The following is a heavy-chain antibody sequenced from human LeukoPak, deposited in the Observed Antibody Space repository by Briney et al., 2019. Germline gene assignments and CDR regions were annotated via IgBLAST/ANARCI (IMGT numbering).Heavy chain of an antibody. CDR1: GFTFDDYA. D-gene: IGHD6-19*01. V-gene: IGHV3-9*01. J-gene: IGHJ3*02. CDR2: ISWNSGSI. Sequence: GRSLRLSCAASGFTFDDYAMHWVRQAPGKGLEWVSGISWNSGSIGYADSVKGRFTISRDNSKNTLYLQMNSLRGEDTAVYYCARDSSGWLRGAFDIWGQGTMVTVSS. CDR3: ARDSSGWLRGAFDI.